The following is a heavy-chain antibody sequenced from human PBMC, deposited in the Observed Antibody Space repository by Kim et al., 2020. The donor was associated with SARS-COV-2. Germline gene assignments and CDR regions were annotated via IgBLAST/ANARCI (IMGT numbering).Heavy chain of an antibody. V-gene: IGHV3-64D*09. J-gene: IGHJ5*02. CDR1: GFTFSSYA. Sequence: GGSLRLSCSASGFTFSSYAMHWVRQAPGKGLEYVSAISSNGGSTYYADSVKGRFTISRDNSKNTLYLQMSSLRAEDTAVYYCVKDRDVGLLWFGETPNWFDPWGQGTLVTVSS. D-gene: IGHD3-10*01. CDR3: VKDRDVGLLWFGETPNWFDP. CDR2: ISSNGGST.